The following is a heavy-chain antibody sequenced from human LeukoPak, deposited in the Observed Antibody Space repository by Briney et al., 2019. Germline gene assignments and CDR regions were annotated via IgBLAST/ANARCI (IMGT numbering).Heavy chain of an antibody. CDR3: ARSFRGFLGSWFDP. CDR1: GFTFHDYA. V-gene: IGHV3-43*02. Sequence: GGSLRLSCAASGFTFHDYAMHWVRQAPGKGLEWVSLITGDGGDTYYADSVKGRFAISRDNSKNSLYLQMSSLRTEDTALYYCARSFRGFLGSWFDPWGQGTLVTVSS. D-gene: IGHD3-3*01. J-gene: IGHJ5*02. CDR2: ITGDGGDT.